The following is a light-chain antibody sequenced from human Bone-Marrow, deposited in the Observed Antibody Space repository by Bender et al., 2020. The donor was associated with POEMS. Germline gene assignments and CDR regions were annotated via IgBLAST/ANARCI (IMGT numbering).Light chain of an antibody. CDR1: SSNIGAHA. CDR2: RSD. CDR3: AAWDDSLSALV. V-gene: IGLV1-47*01. Sequence: QSVLTQPPSASGTPGQRVTISCSGGSSNIGAHAVNWYQHLPGTAPKVLIYRSDQRPSGVPDRISGSKSGTSASLAISGLRTEDEADYYCAAWDDSLSALVFGGGTKLTVL. J-gene: IGLJ3*02.